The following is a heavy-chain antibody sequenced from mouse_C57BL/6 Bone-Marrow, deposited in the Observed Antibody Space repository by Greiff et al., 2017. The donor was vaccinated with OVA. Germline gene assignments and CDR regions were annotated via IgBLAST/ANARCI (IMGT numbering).Heavy chain of an antibody. Sequence: QVQLQQSGAELVKPGASVKLSCKASGYTFTEYTIHWVKQRSGQGLEWIGWFYPGSGSIKYNEKFKDKATLTADKSSSTVYMELSRLTSEDSAVYFCARNEERVYYYGSSRGYYAMDYWGQGTSVTVSS. CDR3: ARNEERVYYYGSSRGYYAMDY. CDR1: GYTFTEYT. J-gene: IGHJ4*01. V-gene: IGHV1-62-2*01. CDR2: FYPGSGSI. D-gene: IGHD1-1*01.